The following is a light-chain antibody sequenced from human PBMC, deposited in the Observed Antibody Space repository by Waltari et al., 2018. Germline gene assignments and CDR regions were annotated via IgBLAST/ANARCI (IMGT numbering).Light chain of an antibody. Sequence: DIQMTQSPSSLSASVGDRVTITCRASQDITKYLAWFQQKPGRAPKSLIYGAFILQSGVSSNFSGSGSGTDFTLTITSLQPEDFGTYYCLQCQAYPLTVGGGTKVDIK. CDR1: QDITKY. CDR3: LQCQAYPLT. J-gene: IGKJ4*01. CDR2: GAF. V-gene: IGKV1-16*02.